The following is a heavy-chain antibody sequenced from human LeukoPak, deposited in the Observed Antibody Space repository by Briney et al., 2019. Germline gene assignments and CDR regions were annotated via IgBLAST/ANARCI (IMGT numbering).Heavy chain of an antibody. CDR1: GFTFSSYA. D-gene: IGHD2-15*01. Sequence: GGSLRLSCAASGFTFSSYAMSWVRQAPGKGLEWVSAISGSGGSTYYADSVKGQFTISRDNSKNTLYLQMNSLRAEDTAVYYCARDAAYCSGGSCYFGYWGQGTLVTVSS. V-gene: IGHV3-23*01. CDR2: ISGSGGST. J-gene: IGHJ4*02. CDR3: ARDAAYCSGGSCYFGY.